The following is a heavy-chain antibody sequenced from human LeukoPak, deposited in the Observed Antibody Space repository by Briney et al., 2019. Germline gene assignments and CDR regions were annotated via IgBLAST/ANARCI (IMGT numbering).Heavy chain of an antibody. CDR2: ISADGGST. V-gene: IGHV3-43*02. Sequence: GGSLRLSCVASGLNFADSAMHWVRQAPGKGLEWVSLISADGGSTFSADSVKGRFSISRDNSKNSLYLQMNSLRSEDIAMYYCAKESGKFDYWGQGTLVAVSS. J-gene: IGHJ4*02. CDR1: GLNFADSA. CDR3: AKESGKFDY.